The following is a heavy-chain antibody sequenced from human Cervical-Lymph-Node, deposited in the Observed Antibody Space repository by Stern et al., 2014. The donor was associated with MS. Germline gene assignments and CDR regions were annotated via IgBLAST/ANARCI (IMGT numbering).Heavy chain of an antibody. CDR3: AKGGYSYGYVDY. D-gene: IGHD5-18*01. V-gene: IGHV3-9*01. Sequence: LLGVSGGCLVQPVRSLRLSCSASGFTFVDYAMHGVRQAPWRGLECVSGVLCTRGSLRYSCSLMGRFTISRDNAKNSLYLQMNSLRAEDTALYYCAKGGYSYGYVDYWGQGTLVTVSS. CDR2: VLCTRGSL. CDR1: GFTFVDYA. J-gene: IGHJ4*02.